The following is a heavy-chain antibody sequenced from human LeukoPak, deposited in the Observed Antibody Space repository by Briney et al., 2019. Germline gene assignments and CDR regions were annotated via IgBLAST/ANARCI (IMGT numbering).Heavy chain of an antibody. CDR3: ARGNTIFGVVISGFDY. V-gene: IGHV4-61*02. Sequence: SQTLSFTCTVSGGSISSGSYYWSWIRQPAGKGLEWIGRIYTSGSTNYNPSLKSRVTISVDTSKNQFSLKLSSVTAADTAVYYCARGNTIFGVVISGFDYWGQGTLVTVSS. CDR1: GGSISSGSYY. CDR2: IYTSGST. D-gene: IGHD3-3*01. J-gene: IGHJ4*02.